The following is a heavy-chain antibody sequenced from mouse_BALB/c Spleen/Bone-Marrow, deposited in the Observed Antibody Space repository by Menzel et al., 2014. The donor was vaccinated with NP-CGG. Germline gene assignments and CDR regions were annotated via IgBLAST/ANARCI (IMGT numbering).Heavy chain of an antibody. J-gene: IGHJ3*01. D-gene: IGHD2-4*01. CDR3: SRHAYYDHTDVSFVY. CDR2: ISGGGSYT. CDR1: GFSFNSYG. V-gene: IGHV5-9-2*01. Sequence: EVQLQQSGGGLVKSGGSLKLSCAASGFSFNSYGMSWVRQTPEKRLEWVATISGGGSYTFYPDSVKGRFTISRDNAKNNLYLQLSSLTSEDTALYYFSRHAYYDHTDVSFVYWGQGILVTVSA.